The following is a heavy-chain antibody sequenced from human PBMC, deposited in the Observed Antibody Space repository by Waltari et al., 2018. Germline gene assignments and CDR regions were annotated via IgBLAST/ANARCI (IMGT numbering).Heavy chain of an antibody. V-gene: IGHV3-53*01. CDR1: GFTVSSNS. J-gene: IGHJ4*02. D-gene: IGHD2-8*01. CDR2: IYSGGNI. Sequence: EVQLVESGGGLIQPGGSLRLSCAASGFTVSSNSMSWIRQAPGKGLEYVSTIYSGGNIYYRDSVRGRFTISRDNSNNTLYLQMNSLRAEDTAVYYCARGGDDDNGYPFDHWGQGTLVTVSS. CDR3: ARGGDDDNGYPFDH.